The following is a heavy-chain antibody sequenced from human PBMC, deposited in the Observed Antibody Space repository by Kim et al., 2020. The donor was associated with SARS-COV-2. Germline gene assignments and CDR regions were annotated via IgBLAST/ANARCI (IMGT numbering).Heavy chain of an antibody. CDR1: GYTFTSYD. D-gene: IGHD3-22*01. Sequence: ASVKVSCKASGYTFTSYDINWVRQATGQGLEWMGWMNPNSGNTGYAQKFQGRVTMTRNTSISTAYMELSSLRSEDTAVYYCASVWRGYYDSSGYYFPEQSDYWGQGTLVTVSS. CDR3: ASVWRGYYDSSGYYFPEQSDY. J-gene: IGHJ4*02. V-gene: IGHV1-8*01. CDR2: MNPNSGNT.